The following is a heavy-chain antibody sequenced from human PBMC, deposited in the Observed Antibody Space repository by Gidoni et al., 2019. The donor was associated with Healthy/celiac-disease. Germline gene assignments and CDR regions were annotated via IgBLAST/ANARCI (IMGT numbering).Heavy chain of an antibody. CDR2: IYTSGST. CDR1: GGSISSYY. Sequence: QVQLQESVPGLGKPSETLSLTCTVSGGSISSYYWSWIRQPAGTGLEWIGRIYTSGSTNYNPPLKSRVTMSVDTSKNQFSLKLSSVTAADTAVYYCARESSGDYYDSSGVLDYWGQGTLVTVSS. V-gene: IGHV4-4*07. J-gene: IGHJ4*02. CDR3: ARESSGDYYDSSGVLDY. D-gene: IGHD3-22*01.